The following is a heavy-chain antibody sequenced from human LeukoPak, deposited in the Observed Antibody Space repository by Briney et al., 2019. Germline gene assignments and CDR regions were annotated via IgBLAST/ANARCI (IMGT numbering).Heavy chain of an antibody. V-gene: IGHV3-21*01. Sequence: PGGSLRLSCAASGFTFSSYSMNWVRQAPGKGLEWVSSISSSSSYIYYADSVKGRFTISRDNAKNSLYLQMNSLRAEDTAVYYCARGGAVAGTEESWFDPWGQGTLATVSS. D-gene: IGHD6-19*01. CDR1: GFTFSSYS. CDR2: ISSSSSYI. CDR3: ARGGAVAGTEESWFDP. J-gene: IGHJ5*02.